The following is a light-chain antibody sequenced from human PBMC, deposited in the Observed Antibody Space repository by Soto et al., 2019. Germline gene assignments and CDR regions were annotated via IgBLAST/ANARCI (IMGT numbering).Light chain of an antibody. CDR2: AAS. CDR1: QGISNY. V-gene: IGKV1-27*01. CDR3: QKYTSAPWT. J-gene: IGKJ1*01. Sequence: DIQMTQSPSSLSASVGDRVTITCRASQGISNYLAWYQQKPGKVPKLLIYAASTLQSGVPSRFSGSGSGTDFSPAISSLQPEDVATYYCQKYTSAPWTFGQGTKVEIK.